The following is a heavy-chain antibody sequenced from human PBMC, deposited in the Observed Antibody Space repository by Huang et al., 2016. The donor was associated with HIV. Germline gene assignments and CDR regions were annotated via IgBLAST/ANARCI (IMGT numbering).Heavy chain of an antibody. V-gene: IGHV3-74*01. CDR3: ARGSRQGKYYYGSGTAY. CDR1: GFTFSSYW. J-gene: IGHJ4*02. D-gene: IGHD3-10*01. Sequence: EVQLVESGGGLVQPGGSLRLSCAASGFTFSSYWMHWVRQVPGKGLGGVSHIKSDGSSTSYADSVKGRFTISRDNAKNKLYLQMNSLRAEDTAVYYCARGSRQGKYYYGSGTAYWGQGTLVTVSS. CDR2: IKSDGSST.